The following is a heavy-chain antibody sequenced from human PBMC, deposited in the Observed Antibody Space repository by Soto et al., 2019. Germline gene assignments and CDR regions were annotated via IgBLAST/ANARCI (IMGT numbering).Heavy chain of an antibody. V-gene: IGHV3-23*01. J-gene: IGHJ4*02. D-gene: IGHD6-19*01. CDR3: AKDRLLGQWLFDY. CDR1: GFTFSSYA. Sequence: GGSLRLSCAASGFTFSSYARSWVRQAPGKGLEWVSAISGSGGSTYYADSVKGRFTISRDNSKNTLYLQMNSLRAEDTAVYYCAKDRLLGQWLFDYWGQGTLVTVSS. CDR2: ISGSGGST.